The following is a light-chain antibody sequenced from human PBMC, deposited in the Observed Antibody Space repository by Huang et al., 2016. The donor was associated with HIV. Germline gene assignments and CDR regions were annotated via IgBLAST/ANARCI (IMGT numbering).Light chain of an antibody. CDR2: KLS. Sequence: DVLLTQSPLSLPVTLGQPAFITCKSNQSLVYGDGNIYLNWFHQRPGHSPRRLIYKLSNRDAGVPDRFIAGGSGTDFTLWISEVEAEDVGDYYCMQASHGAATFGQGTRVDIK. J-gene: IGKJ1*01. V-gene: IGKV2-30*01. CDR3: MQASHGAAT. CDR1: QSLVYGDGNIY.